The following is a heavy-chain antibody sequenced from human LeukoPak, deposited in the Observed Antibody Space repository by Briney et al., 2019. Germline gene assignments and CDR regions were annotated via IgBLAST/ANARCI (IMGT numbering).Heavy chain of an antibody. J-gene: IGHJ4*02. Sequence: PGGSLRLPCAVSGLTFSDYSMTWVRQAPGKGLFWVSGISAGGGSTYYADSVKGRFTISRDNSRNTLYLQMNSLRAEDTAVYYCAKDAAGPEYWGQGTLVTVSS. D-gene: IGHD6-13*01. CDR1: GLTFSDYS. CDR3: AKDAAGPEY. CDR2: ISAGGGST. V-gene: IGHV3-23*01.